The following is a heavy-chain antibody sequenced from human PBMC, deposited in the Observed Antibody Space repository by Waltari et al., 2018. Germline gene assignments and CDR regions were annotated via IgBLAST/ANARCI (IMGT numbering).Heavy chain of an antibody. CDR2: ISWDGGST. CDR1: GFTFDDYH. V-gene: IGHV3-43*01. Sequence: EVQLVESGGVVVQHGGSLSLACASSGFTFDDYHMHRVRPAPGKGLEWVSLISWDGGSTYYADSVKGRFTISRDNSKNSLYLQMNSLRTEDTALYYCAKDTESGDGMDVWGQGTTVTVSS. J-gene: IGHJ6*02. D-gene: IGHD3-10*01. CDR3: AKDTESGDGMDV.